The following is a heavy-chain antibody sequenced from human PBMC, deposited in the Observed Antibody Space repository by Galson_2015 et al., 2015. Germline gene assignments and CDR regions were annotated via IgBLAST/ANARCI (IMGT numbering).Heavy chain of an antibody. CDR2: IWYDGSNK. CDR3: ARDPADIVVVPAAMGSYYYYGMDV. CDR1: GFTFSSYG. V-gene: IGHV3-33*01. J-gene: IGHJ6*02. D-gene: IGHD2-2*01. Sequence: SLRLSCAASGFTFSSYGMHWVRQAPGKGLEWVAVIWYDGSNKYYADSVKGRFTISRDNSKNTLYLQMNSLRAEDTAVYYCARDPADIVVVPAAMGSYYYYGMDVWGQGTTVTVSS.